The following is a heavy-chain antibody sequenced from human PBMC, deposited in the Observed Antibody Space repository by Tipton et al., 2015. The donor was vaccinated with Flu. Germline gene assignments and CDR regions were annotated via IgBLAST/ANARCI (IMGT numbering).Heavy chain of an antibody. V-gene: IGHV1-8*01. CDR2: MNPDSGNT. CDR3: AGLGLLVPRID. J-gene: IGHJ6*02. CDR1: GYTFTSYN. Sequence: QLVQSGAEVKKPGASVKVSCKASGYTFTSYNINWVRQATGQGPEWMGWMNPDSGNTDYAQKFQGRVTMTRDTSTRTAYLELSGLRSEDTAVYYWAGLGLLVPRIDWGQGTTVTVSS. D-gene: IGHD2-8*02.